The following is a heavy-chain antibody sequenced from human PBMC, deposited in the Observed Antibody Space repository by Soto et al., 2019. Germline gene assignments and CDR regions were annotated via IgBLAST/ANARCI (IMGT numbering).Heavy chain of an antibody. J-gene: IGHJ6*02. V-gene: IGHV4-39*07. CDR1: GGSITGSSYY. Sequence: KPSETLSLTCTVSGGSITGSSYYWGWIRQPPGKGLESIGNIYSSGSTYYNPSLRNRVTISVDTSKNQFSLKLSSVTAADTAVYYCARLLGYCSSTSCETPSVSGYYYYGMDVWGQGTLVTVSS. D-gene: IGHD2-2*01. CDR3: ARLLGYCSSTSCETPSVSGYYYYGMDV. CDR2: IYSSGST.